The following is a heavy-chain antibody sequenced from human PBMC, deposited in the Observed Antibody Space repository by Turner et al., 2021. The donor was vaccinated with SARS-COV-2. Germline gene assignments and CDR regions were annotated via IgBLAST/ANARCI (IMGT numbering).Heavy chain of an antibody. Sequence: EVLLVESGGGLVKPGWYLMLSRAAPGFTFGNDSMNWVRQPPGKGLELVSFISSSSSYISYSDSVKGRLTITRDNATNSLYLQMNSLIAEDTAVYYCSRARWHYYESSGYYPDAFDIWGQGTMVTVSS. J-gene: IGHJ3*02. CDR3: SRARWHYYESSGYYPDAFDI. V-gene: IGHV3-21*01. CDR1: GFTFGNDS. D-gene: IGHD3-22*01. CDR2: ISSSSSYI.